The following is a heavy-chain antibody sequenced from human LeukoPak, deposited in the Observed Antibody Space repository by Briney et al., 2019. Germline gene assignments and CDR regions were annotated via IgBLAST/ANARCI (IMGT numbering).Heavy chain of an antibody. Sequence: PSETLSLTCTVSGGSISGSSYYWGWIRQPPGKGLEWIGSIYYSGSTYYNPSLKSRVTISVDTSKNQFSLKLSSVTAADTAVYYCARGDDFWSGYYQPYYYGMDVWGQGTTVTVSS. CDR3: ARGDDFWSGYYQPYYYGMDV. J-gene: IGHJ6*02. V-gene: IGHV4-39*07. CDR2: IYYSGST. D-gene: IGHD3-3*01. CDR1: GGSISGSSYY.